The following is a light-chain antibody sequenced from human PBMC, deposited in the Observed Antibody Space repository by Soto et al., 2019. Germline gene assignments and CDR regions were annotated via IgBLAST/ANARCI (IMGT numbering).Light chain of an antibody. V-gene: IGLV2-23*01. J-gene: IGLJ1*01. CDR3: CSYASSSSDV. CDR1: TSDVGGYNL. CDR2: EGT. Sequence: QLVLTQPASVSGSPGQSITISCSGTTSDVGGYNLVSWYQQHTAKAPKLLIYEGTQRPSGVSSRFSGSKSGNTASLTISGLQAEDEADYYCCSYASSSSDVFGTGTKLTVL.